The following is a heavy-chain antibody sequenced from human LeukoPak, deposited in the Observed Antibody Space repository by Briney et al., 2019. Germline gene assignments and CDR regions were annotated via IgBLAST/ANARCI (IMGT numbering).Heavy chain of an antibody. Sequence: KPSETLSLTCTVSSGSINTYYWNWIRQPAGKGLKWIGRIYSSGSTTYTPSLKSRVIMSVDTSKNLIYLSLRSVTAADTAVYFCARGPGELDHWGQGTLVTVSS. J-gene: IGHJ4*02. D-gene: IGHD3-10*01. CDR3: ARGPGELDH. V-gene: IGHV4-4*07. CDR2: IYSSGST. CDR1: SGSINTYY.